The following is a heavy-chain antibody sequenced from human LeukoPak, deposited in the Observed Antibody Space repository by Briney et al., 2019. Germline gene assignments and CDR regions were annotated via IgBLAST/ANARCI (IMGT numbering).Heavy chain of an antibody. J-gene: IGHJ5*02. D-gene: IGHD2-2*01. Sequence: SGGSLRLSCAASGFTFSSYEMNWVRQAPGKGLEWVSDISSSGPTTLYADSVKGRFTISRDYAKNSLYLQMNSLRAEDTAIYYCTRGLVAWGLGTLVTVSS. V-gene: IGHV3-48*03. CDR1: GFTFSSYE. CDR3: TRGLVA. CDR2: ISSSGPTT.